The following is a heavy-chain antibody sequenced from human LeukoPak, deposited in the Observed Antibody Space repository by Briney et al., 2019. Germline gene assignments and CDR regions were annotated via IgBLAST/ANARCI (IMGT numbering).Heavy chain of an antibody. CDR1: GGSFSGYC. D-gene: IGHD4-23*01. CDR3: ARDRGKINRYYYYGMDV. Sequence: PSETLSLTCAVYGGSFSGYCWSWIRQPPGKGLEWIGEINHSGSTNYNPSLKSRVTISVDTSKNQFSLKLSSVTAADTAVYYCARDRGKINRYYYYGMDVWGQGTTVTVSS. V-gene: IGHV4-34*01. CDR2: INHSGST. J-gene: IGHJ6*02.